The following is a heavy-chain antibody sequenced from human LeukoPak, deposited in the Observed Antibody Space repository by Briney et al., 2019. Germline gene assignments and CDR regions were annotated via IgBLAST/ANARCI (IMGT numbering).Heavy chain of an antibody. V-gene: IGHV3-20*04. J-gene: IGHJ4*02. D-gene: IGHD3-16*01. CDR1: GFTFSSYS. CDR3: ARGLRSHDY. CDR2: INWDGGST. Sequence: GGSLRLSCAASGFTFSSYSMNWVRQAPGKGLEWVSGINWDGGSTSYADSVKGRFSISRDNTKKSLYLQMNNLTAEDTALYYCARGLRSHDYWGQGILVIVSS.